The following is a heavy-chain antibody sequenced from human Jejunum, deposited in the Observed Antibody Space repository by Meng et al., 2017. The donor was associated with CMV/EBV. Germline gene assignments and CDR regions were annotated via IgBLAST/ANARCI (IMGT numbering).Heavy chain of an antibody. CDR3: ARDWNCDY. Sequence: RLSGAASAVTFSTYNMNWVRQAPGKGLEWVSYITGSSSRIYYADSVKGRFTISRDNAKNSLYLQMNSLRAEDTAVYYCARDWNCDYWGQGTLVTSPQ. J-gene: IGHJ4*02. CDR1: AVTFSTYN. D-gene: IGHD1-1*01. V-gene: IGHV3-48*04. CDR2: ITGSSSRI.